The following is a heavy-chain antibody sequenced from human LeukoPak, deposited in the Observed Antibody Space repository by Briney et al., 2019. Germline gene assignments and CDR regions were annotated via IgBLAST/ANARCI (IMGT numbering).Heavy chain of an antibody. CDR2: VSNSGDYI. Sequence: MTGGSLRLSCAASGFSFSSYRVNWVRQAPGKGLEWVSSVSNSGDYIHYADSVKGRFTISRDNSKNSLYLQMNSLRAEDTAVYYCARENGSGWSDYWGQGTLVTVSS. CDR3: ARENGSGWSDY. V-gene: IGHV3-21*06. CDR1: GFSFSSYR. J-gene: IGHJ4*02. D-gene: IGHD6-19*01.